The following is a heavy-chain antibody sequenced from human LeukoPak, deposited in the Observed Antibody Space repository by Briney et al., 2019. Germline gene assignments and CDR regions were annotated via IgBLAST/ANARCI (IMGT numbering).Heavy chain of an antibody. Sequence: ASVKVSCKVSGHTLIELSMHWVRQAPGKGLEWMGGFDPEDGEIIYAQKFQDRVTMTEDTSTDTAYMDLSSLRPEDTAVYYCAIDRSDLPPCSGTSCYGFDIWGQGTMLTVSS. V-gene: IGHV1-24*01. J-gene: IGHJ3*02. CDR3: AIDRSDLPPCSGTSCYGFDI. CDR2: FDPEDGEI. D-gene: IGHD2-2*01. CDR1: GHTLIELS.